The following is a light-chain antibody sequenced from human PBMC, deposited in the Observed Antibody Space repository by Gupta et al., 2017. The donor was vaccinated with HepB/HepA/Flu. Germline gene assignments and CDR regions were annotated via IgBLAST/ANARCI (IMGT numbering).Light chain of an antibody. V-gene: IGLV4-69*01. CDR3: QNWGTGMRV. CDR1: SGHSRYS. CDR2: LSSDGSH. Sequence: QVVLTQSPSASASLGASVRLTCTLSSGHSRYSIAWHQLQPEKGPRYLRSLSSDGSHRKGDGIPDRFSGSSSGAERYLTISSLQSEDEADDYCQNWGTGMRVFGGGTKLTGL. J-gene: IGLJ3*02.